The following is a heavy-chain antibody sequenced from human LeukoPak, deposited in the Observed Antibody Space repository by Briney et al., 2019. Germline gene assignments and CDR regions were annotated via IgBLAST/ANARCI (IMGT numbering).Heavy chain of an antibody. D-gene: IGHD2-15*01. Sequence: GGSLRLSCAASGFTFSYYAMSWVRQAPGKGLEWVSIISGNGGSAYYADSVKGRFTISRDNSKNTLYLQMSSLRAEDTAVYYCAKIPRGGYMDVWGKGTTVIVSS. CDR2: ISGNGGSA. J-gene: IGHJ6*03. CDR1: GFTFSYYA. CDR3: AKIPRGGYMDV. V-gene: IGHV3-23*01.